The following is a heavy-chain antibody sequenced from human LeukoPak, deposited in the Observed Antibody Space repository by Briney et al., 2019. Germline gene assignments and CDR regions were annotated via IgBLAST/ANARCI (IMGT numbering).Heavy chain of an antibody. J-gene: IGHJ4*02. Sequence: GGSLRLSCAASGFTFSSSWMIWARQAPGKGLEWVANINQDGGQKYYLDSVKGRFTISRDNADNSLYLQMDGLRAEDTAVYYCATNTRAYAVLLAYWGQGTLVAVSS. V-gene: IGHV3-7*01. D-gene: IGHD4-17*01. CDR2: INQDGGQK. CDR1: GFTFSSSW. CDR3: ATNTRAYAVLLAY.